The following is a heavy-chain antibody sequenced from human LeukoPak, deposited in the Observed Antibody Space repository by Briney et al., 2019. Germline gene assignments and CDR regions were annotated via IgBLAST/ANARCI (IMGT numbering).Heavy chain of an antibody. J-gene: IGHJ4*02. D-gene: IGHD4-23*01. CDR1: GYTFTSYG. Sequence: ASLKVSCKASGYTFTSYGISWVRQAPGQRLEWMGWISPYNGNTNYAQKLQGRVTMTTDTSTSTAYMELRSLRSDDTAVYYCARAGTTVALLYYWGQGTLVTVSS. CDR3: ARAGTTVALLYY. CDR2: ISPYNGNT. V-gene: IGHV1-18*01.